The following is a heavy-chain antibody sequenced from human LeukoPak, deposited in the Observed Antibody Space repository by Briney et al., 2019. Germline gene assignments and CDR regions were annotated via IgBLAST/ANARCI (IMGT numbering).Heavy chain of an antibody. V-gene: IGHV4-59*08. CDR3: ARGDGGSGSYYNHDY. CDR2: IYYSGST. D-gene: IGHD3-10*01. CDR1: GGSISSYY. J-gene: IGHJ4*02. Sequence: SETLSLTCTVSGGSISSYYWSWIRQPPGKGLEWIGYIYYSGSTNYNPSLKSRVTISVDTSKNQFSLKLSSVTAADTAVYYCARGDGGSGSYYNHDYWGQGTLVTVSS.